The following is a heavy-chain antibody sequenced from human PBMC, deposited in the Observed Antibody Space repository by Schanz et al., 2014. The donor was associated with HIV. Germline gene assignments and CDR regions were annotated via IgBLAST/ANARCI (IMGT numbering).Heavy chain of an antibody. CDR1: GVNMRTDA. Sequence: EVQLLESGGKLVQPGGKGRQEGAASGVNMRTDALSWVRQAPGRGLEWVAGISSKGLRIYYTDSVRGRFTVSRDNSKNTLYLQMNSLRAEDTAKYYCAKRQMATVSSTLDVWGQGTTVTVS. CDR3: AKRQMATVSSTLDV. D-gene: IGHD4-4*01. CDR2: ISSKGLRI. V-gene: IGHV3-23*01. J-gene: IGHJ6*02.